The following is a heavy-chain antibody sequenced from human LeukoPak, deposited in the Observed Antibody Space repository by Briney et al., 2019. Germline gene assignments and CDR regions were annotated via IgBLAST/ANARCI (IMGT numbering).Heavy chain of an antibody. CDR3: AKVARGYCTGSSCYGVDY. CDR1: GFTFSSYA. D-gene: IGHD2-15*01. V-gene: IGHV3-23*01. Sequence: GGSLRLSCAASGFTFSSYAMSWVRQAPGEGLEWVSSISGGVGSTYYADSVKGRFTISRDNSKNTVYLQMNSLRADDTAVYYCAKVARGYCTGSSCYGVDYWGQGTLVTVSS. CDR2: ISGGVGST. J-gene: IGHJ4*02.